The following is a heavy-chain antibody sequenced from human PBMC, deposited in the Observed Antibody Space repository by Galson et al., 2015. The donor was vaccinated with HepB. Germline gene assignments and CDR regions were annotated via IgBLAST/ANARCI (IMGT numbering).Heavy chain of an antibody. Sequence: SVKVSCKASGYTFTGYYMHWVRQAPGQGLEWMGWINPNSGGTNYAQKFQGRVTMTRDTSISTAYMELSRLRSDDTAVYYCARDRVGAYWNDTTDYWGQGTLVTVSS. J-gene: IGHJ4*02. V-gene: IGHV1-2*02. CDR2: INPNSGGT. D-gene: IGHD1-1*01. CDR1: GYTFTGYY. CDR3: ARDRVGAYWNDTTDY.